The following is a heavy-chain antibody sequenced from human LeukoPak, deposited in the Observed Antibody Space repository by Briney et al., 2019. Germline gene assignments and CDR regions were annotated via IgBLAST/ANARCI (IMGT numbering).Heavy chain of an antibody. J-gene: IGHJ4*02. CDR2: IYYSGST. V-gene: IGHV4-39*01. CDR3: ARRVGYSYGYGEIDY. Sequence: SETLSLTCTVSGGSISSSSYYWGWIRQPPGKGLEWIGSIYYSGSTYYNPSLKSRVTISVDTSKNQFSLKLSSVTAADTAVYYCARRVGYSYGYGEIDYWGQGTLVTVSS. D-gene: IGHD5-18*01. CDR1: GGSISSSSYY.